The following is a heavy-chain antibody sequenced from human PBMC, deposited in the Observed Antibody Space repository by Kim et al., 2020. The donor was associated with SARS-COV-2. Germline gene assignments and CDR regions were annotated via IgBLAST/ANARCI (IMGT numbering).Heavy chain of an antibody. V-gene: IGHV1-69*02. CDR1: GGTFSSYT. CDR3: ARGPTSCYNLCWFDP. CDR2: IIPILGIA. Sequence: SVKVSCKASGGTFSSYTISWVRQAPGQGLEWMGRIIPILGIANYAQKFQGRVTITADKSTSTAYMELSSLRSEDTAVYYCARGPTSCYNLCWFDPWGQGTLVTVSS. D-gene: IGHD2-2*02. J-gene: IGHJ5*02.